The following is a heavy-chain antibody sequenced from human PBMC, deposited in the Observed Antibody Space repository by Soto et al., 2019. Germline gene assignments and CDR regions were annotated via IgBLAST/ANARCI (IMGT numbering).Heavy chain of an antibody. J-gene: IGHJ3*02. Sequence: VGSLRLSCAASGFTFSSYSMNWVRQAPGKGLEWVAYISSSSSTIYYADSVKGRFTISRDNAKNSLYLQMNSLRDEDTAVYYCARDIPGANYYDSSGYYNVGAFDIWGQGTMVTVSS. V-gene: IGHV3-48*02. D-gene: IGHD3-22*01. CDR3: ARDIPGANYYDSSGYYNVGAFDI. CDR2: ISSSSSTI. CDR1: GFTFSSYS.